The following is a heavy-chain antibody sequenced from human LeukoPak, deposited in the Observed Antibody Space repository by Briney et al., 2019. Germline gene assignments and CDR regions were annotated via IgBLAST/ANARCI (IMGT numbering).Heavy chain of an antibody. V-gene: IGHV4-39*01. D-gene: IGHD3-22*01. CDR2: IDYSGST. J-gene: IGHJ4*02. Sequence: KPSETLSLTCTVSGGSISSSSYYWGWIRQPPGKGLEWIGSIDYSGSTYYNPSLKSRVTISVDTSKNQFSLKLSSVTAADTAVYYCASRRGHYYDSSGYYQDGFDYWGQGTLVTVSS. CDR3: ASRRGHYYDSSGYYQDGFDY. CDR1: GGSISSSSYY.